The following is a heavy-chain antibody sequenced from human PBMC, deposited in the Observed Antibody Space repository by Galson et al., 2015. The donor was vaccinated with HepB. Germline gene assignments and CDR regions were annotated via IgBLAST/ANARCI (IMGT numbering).Heavy chain of an antibody. CDR2: ITEGGGST. V-gene: IGHV3-23*01. J-gene: IGHJ6*02. CDR1: GFTFSSSL. CDR3: TRERVEWFGYGGDSYPGYYYYAMDV. D-gene: IGHD2-21*02. Sequence: SLRLSCAASGFTFSSSLMTWVRQAPGKGLEWVSVITEGGGSTYYADSVKGRFIVSRDNSKNTLYLQMNSLRAEDTALYYCTRERVEWFGYGGDSYPGYYYYAMDVWGQGTTVTVSS.